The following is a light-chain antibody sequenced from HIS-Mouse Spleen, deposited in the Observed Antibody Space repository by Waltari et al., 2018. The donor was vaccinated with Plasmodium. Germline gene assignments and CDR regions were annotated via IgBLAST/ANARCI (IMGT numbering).Light chain of an antibody. CDR1: QSVSSN. Sequence: EIVMTQSLATLSVSPGERATLSCRANQSVSSNLAWYQQKPGQAPRLLIYGASTRATGIPARFSGSGSGTEFTLTISSLQSEDFAVYYCQQYNNWSFTFGPGTKVDIK. CDR2: GAS. J-gene: IGKJ3*01. CDR3: QQYNNWSFT. V-gene: IGKV3-15*01.